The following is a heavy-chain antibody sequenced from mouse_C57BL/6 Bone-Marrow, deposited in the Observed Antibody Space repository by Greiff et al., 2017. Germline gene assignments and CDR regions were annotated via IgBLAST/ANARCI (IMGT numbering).Heavy chain of an antibody. CDR3: ARSGYSNYVYYYAMDY. J-gene: IGHJ4*01. V-gene: IGHV1-69*01. CDR1: GYTFTSYW. D-gene: IGHD2-5*01. CDR2: IDPSDSYT. Sequence: QVQLQQPGAELVMPGASVKLSCKASGYTFTSYWMHWVKQRPGQGLEWIGEIDPSDSYTNYNQKFKAKSTLTVDKSSSTAYMQLSSLTSEDSAVYYCARSGYSNYVYYYAMDYWGQGTSVTVSS.